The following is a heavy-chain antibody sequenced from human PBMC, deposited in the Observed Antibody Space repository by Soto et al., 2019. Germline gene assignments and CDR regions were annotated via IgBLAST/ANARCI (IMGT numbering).Heavy chain of an antibody. CDR1: GYSFTSYW. J-gene: IGHJ5*02. CDR3: ARDSGAFIAAVAWFDP. V-gene: IGHV5-51*01. D-gene: IGHD6-6*01. Sequence: GESLKISCKGSGYSFTSYWIGWVRQMPGKGLEWMGIIYPGDSDTRYSPSFQGQVTISADKSISTAYLQWSSLKASDTAMYYCARDSGAFIAAVAWFDPWGQGTLVTVSS. CDR2: IYPGDSDT.